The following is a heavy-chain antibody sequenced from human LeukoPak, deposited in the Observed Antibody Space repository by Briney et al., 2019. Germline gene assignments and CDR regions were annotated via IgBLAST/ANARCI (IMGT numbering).Heavy chain of an antibody. CDR3: ARRPDYSNYDDAFDY. CDR1: GYTFTGYY. J-gene: IGHJ4*02. D-gene: IGHD4-11*01. CDR2: INPNSGGT. Sequence: ASVKVSCKASGYTFTGYYMHWVRQAPGQGLEWMGWINPNSGGTNYAQKFQGRVTMTRDTSISTVYMELSRLRSDDTAVYYCARRPDYSNYDDAFDYWGQGTLVTVSS. V-gene: IGHV1-2*02.